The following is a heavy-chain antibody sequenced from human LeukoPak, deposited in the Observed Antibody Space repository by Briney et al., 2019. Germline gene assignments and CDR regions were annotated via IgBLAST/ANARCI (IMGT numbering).Heavy chain of an antibody. Sequence: SETLSLTCAVYGGSFSGYYWSWIRQPPGKGLEWLGEINHSGSTNYNPSLKSRVTISVDTSKNQFSLKLSSVTAADTAVYYCARFSAEMATMDYWGQGTLVTVSS. V-gene: IGHV4-34*01. D-gene: IGHD5-24*01. CDR3: ARFSAEMATMDY. CDR2: INHSGST. CDR1: GGSFSGYY. J-gene: IGHJ4*02.